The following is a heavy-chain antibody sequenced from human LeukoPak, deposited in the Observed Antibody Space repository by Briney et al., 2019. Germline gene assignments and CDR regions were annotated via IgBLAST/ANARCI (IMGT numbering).Heavy chain of an antibody. D-gene: IGHD3-9*01. Sequence: SGGSLRLSCAASGFTFSNYWMHWVRQAPGKGLVWVSRINSDGINTSYADSVKGRFTISRDDSENTLYLHMNSLRDEDTALYYCARGAPYYDTLTGYSGAFDIWGQGTMVTVSS. CDR3: ARGAPYYDTLTGYSGAFDI. V-gene: IGHV3-74*01. CDR2: INSDGINT. J-gene: IGHJ3*02. CDR1: GFTFSNYW.